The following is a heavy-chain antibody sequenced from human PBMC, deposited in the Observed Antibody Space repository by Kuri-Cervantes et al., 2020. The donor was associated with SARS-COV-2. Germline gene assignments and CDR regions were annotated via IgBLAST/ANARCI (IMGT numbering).Heavy chain of an antibody. D-gene: IGHD4-17*01. V-gene: IGHV4-38-2*01. J-gene: IGHJ4*02. Sequence: SETLSLTCAVSGYSISSGYYWGWIRQPPGKGLEWIGSIYYSGSTCYNPSLKSRVTISVDTSKNQFSLKLSSVTAADTAVYYCARYGPPRYYFDYWGQGTLVTVSS. CDR1: GYSISSGYY. CDR3: ARYGPPRYYFDY. CDR2: IYYSGST.